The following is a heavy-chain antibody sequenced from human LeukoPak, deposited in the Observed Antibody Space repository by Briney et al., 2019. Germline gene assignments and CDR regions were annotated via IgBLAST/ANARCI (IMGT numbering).Heavy chain of an antibody. D-gene: IGHD5-12*01. J-gene: IGHJ3*02. V-gene: IGHV3-11*01. CDR1: GFTFSDYY. CDR3: ARGSVDIVASDAFDI. Sequence: GGSRRLSCAASGFTFSDYYMSWIRQAPGKGLEWVSYISSSGSTIYYADSVKGRFTISRDNAKNSLYLQMNSLRAEDTAVYYCARGSVDIVASDAFDIWGQGTMVTVSS. CDR2: ISSSGSTI.